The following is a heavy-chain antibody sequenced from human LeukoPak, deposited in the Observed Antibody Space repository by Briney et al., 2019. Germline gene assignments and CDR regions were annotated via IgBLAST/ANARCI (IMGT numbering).Heavy chain of an antibody. CDR2: IRSKAYGGTA. J-gene: IGHJ2*01. D-gene: IGHD6-13*01. CDR3: TRDNAAAGSYWYFDL. V-gene: IGHV3-49*04. CDR1: GFTFGDFA. Sequence: GGSLRLSCTASGFTFGDFAMSWVRQAPGKGLEWVSFIRSKAYGGTAEYAASVKGRFTISRDDSKSIAYLQMNSLKTEDTAVYYCTRDNAAAGSYWYFDLWGRGTLVTVSS.